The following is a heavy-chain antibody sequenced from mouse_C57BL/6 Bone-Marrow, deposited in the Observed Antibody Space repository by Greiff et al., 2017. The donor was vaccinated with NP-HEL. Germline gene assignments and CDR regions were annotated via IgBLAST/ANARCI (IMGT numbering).Heavy chain of an antibody. CDR1: GFTIKDDY. CDR2: IGPENGDT. CDR3: TLYGNYGAY. J-gene: IGHJ3*01. V-gene: IGHV14-4*01. D-gene: IGHD2-1*01. Sequence: EVKLMESGAELVRPGASVKLSCTASGFTIKDDYMHWVKQRPEQGLEWIGWIGPENGDTEYASKFQGKATITADTSSNTAYLQLSGLASEDTAVYYCTLYGNYGAYWGQGTLVTVSA.